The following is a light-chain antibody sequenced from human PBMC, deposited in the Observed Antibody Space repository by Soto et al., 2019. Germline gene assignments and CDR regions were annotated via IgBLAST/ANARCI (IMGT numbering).Light chain of an antibody. CDR3: QQSYSTPPIT. J-gene: IGKJ5*01. CDR1: QSISSY. V-gene: IGKV1-39*01. CDR2: SAS. Sequence: DIQRTQSPSSLSASVVDSVTITCGRSQSISSYLYWYQQKPGKAPKLLIYSASSLQSGVPSTFSSSRSGTDFTLTISSLQPEDFATYYCQQSYSTPPITFGQGTRLDIK.